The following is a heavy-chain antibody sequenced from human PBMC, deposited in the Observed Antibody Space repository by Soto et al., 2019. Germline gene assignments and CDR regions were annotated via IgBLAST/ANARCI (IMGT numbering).Heavy chain of an antibody. CDR2: IFPGDSDT. Sequence: GESLKISCTASGYSFTTNWIAWVRQKPGKGLEWMGSIFPGDSDTRYSPSFHGQVTISADESISTAYLQWSSLKASDSAMYYCARLIGSSSWFDSWGQGALVTVSS. V-gene: IGHV5-51*01. J-gene: IGHJ5*01. CDR3: ARLIGSSSWFDS. D-gene: IGHD2-2*01. CDR1: GYSFTTNW.